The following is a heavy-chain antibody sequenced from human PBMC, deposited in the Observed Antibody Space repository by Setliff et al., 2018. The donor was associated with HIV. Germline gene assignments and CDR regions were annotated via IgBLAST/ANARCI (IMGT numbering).Heavy chain of an antibody. CDR1: GDAISPYY. CDR2: FANDGST. CDR3: TRHLPVYYGSGVSYYFDY. J-gene: IGHJ4*02. Sequence: KPSETLSLTCSVSGDAISPYYWSWIRQPPGKGLEWIGYFANDGSTNYNPPLKGRLSISVDTSKNEVSLKLTSVTAADTAMYYCTRHLPVYYGSGVSYYFDYWGQGILVTVSS. D-gene: IGHD3-10*01. V-gene: IGHV4-59*08.